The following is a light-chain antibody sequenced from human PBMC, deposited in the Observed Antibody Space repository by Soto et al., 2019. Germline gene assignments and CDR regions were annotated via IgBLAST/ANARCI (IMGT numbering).Light chain of an antibody. CDR2: DAS. Sequence: ELVLTQSPATLSLSPGERATLSCRASQSVSSYLAWYQQKPGQAPRLLIYDASNRATGIPARFSGSGSGTDLTLTISSLEPEDFAVYYCQQRSNLITFGQGTRLEIK. V-gene: IGKV3-11*01. CDR1: QSVSSY. J-gene: IGKJ5*01. CDR3: QQRSNLIT.